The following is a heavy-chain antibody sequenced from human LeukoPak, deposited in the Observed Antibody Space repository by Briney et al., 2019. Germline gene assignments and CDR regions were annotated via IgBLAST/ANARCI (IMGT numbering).Heavy chain of an antibody. CDR3: ARHYGGNSVTAGFQY. J-gene: IGHJ1*01. V-gene: IGHV1-69*04. CDR1: GGTFSSYA. D-gene: IGHD4-23*01. Sequence: SVKVSCKASGGTFSSYAISWVRQASGHGLEWIGRIIPILAITHYAQRFEGRVTITADESATTAYMEQSSLTSEDTALYFCARHYGGNSVTAGFQYWGQGTLVTVSS. CDR2: IIPILAIT.